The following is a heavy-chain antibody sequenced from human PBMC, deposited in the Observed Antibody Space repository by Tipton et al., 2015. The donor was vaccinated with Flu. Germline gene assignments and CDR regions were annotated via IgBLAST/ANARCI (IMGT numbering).Heavy chain of an antibody. J-gene: IGHJ4*02. CDR2: ISSTSNFI. CDR1: GFTFSEFTFSSYT. Sequence: SLRLSCTASGFTFSEFTFSSYTINWVRQAPGKGLEWVASISSTSNFIFYADSVKGRFTISRDNPKNSVFLQMNSLRVEDTAVYFCVRAIAAVGAYWGQGTLVTVSS. D-gene: IGHD6-13*01. CDR3: VRAIAAVGAY. V-gene: IGHV3-21*01.